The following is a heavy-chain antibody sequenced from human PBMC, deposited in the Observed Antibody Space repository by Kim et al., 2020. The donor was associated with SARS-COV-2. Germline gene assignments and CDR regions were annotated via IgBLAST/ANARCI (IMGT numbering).Heavy chain of an antibody. D-gene: IGHD3-16*02. CDR3: ARGVWGSYRPGWFDY. Sequence: PSLKSRVTRSVDTSKNQFSLKLSSVTAADTAVYYCARGVWGSYRPGWFDYWGQGTLVTVSS. V-gene: IGHV4-34*01. J-gene: IGHJ4*02.